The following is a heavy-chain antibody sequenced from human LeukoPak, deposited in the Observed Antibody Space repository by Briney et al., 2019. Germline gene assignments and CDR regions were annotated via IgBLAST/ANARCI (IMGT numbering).Heavy chain of an antibody. J-gene: IGHJ6*02. Sequence: GGSLRLSCAASGFTFSSYAMSWVRKAPGKGLEWVSAISGSGGSTYYTDSVKGRFTISRDYSKNTLYLQMNSLRAEDTAVYYCARGRGRVDVWGQGTTVTVSS. V-gene: IGHV3-23*01. D-gene: IGHD3-10*01. CDR2: ISGSGGST. CDR1: GFTFSSYA. CDR3: ARGRGRVDV.